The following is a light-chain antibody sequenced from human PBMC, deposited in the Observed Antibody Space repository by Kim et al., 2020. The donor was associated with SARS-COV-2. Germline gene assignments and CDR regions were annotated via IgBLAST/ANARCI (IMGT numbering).Light chain of an antibody. V-gene: IGLV3-1*01. CDR2: QDT. CDR1: NLGHKF. Sequence: SLSPVQTATIACSGDNLGHKFASWYQQKPGQSPMLVIYQDTRRPSGIPERFSGSNSGNTATLTISGTQAMDEAEYYCQTWDSSVVFGGGTQLTVL. CDR3: QTWDSSVV. J-gene: IGLJ3*02.